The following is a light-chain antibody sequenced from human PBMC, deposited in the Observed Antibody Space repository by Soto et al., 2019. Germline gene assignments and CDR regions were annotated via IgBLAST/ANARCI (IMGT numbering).Light chain of an antibody. J-gene: IGLJ2*01. V-gene: IGLV2-14*01. CDR3: SNTLV. Sequence: QSVLTQPASVSGSPGQSITISCTGTSSDVGAYDYVSWYQQHPGKAPKLMIFEVSDRPSGVSNRFSGSKSGNTASLTISGLQAEDEADYYCSNTLVFGGGTKLTVL. CDR1: SSDVGAYDY. CDR2: EVS.